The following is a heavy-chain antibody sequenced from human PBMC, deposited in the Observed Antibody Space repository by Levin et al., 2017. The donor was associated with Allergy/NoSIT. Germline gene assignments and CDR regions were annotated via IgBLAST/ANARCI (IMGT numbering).Heavy chain of an antibody. CDR3: AKDRGLITMEVY. CDR1: GFTFSSYA. V-gene: IGHV3-23*01. Sequence: GESLKISCAASGFTFSSYAMSWVRQAPGKGLEWVSAISGSGGSTYYADSVKGRFTISRDNSKNTLYLQMNSLRAEDTAVYYCAKDRGLITMEVYWGQGTLVTVSS. J-gene: IGHJ4*02. D-gene: IGHD3-10*01. CDR2: ISGSGGST.